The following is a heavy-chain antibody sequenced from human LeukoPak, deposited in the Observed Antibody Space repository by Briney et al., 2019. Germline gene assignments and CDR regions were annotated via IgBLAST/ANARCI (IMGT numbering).Heavy chain of an antibody. CDR3: ATLPRREMATISEDY. CDR2: INHTGST. Sequence: SETPSLTCAVYGGSFSTYYWSWIRQPPGQGLEWIGEINHTGSTNYNPSLKSRVTISVDTSKNQFSLKLSSVTAADTAVYYCATLPRREMATISEDYWGQGTLVTVSS. V-gene: IGHV4-34*01. J-gene: IGHJ4*02. CDR1: GGSFSTYY. D-gene: IGHD5-24*01.